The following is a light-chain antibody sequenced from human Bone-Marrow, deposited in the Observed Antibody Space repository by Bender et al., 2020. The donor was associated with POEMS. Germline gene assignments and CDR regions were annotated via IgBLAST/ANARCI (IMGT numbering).Light chain of an antibody. CDR3: SSYEGSNNLI. CDR1: SSDVGGYDY. CDR2: DVS. V-gene: IGLV2-8*01. Sequence: QSALTQPASVSGSPGQSITISCTGSSSDVGGYDYVSWYQQHPGKAPKLVISDVSKRPSGVPTRFSGSKSGNTASLTVYGLRTEDEADYYCSSYEGSNNLIFGGGTKLTVL. J-gene: IGLJ2*01.